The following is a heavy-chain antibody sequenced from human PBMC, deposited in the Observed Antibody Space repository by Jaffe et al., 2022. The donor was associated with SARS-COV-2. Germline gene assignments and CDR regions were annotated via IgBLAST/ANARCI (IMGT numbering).Heavy chain of an antibody. J-gene: IGHJ4*02. Sequence: EVQLVESGGGLVQPGGSLRLSCAASGFTVSSNYMSWVRQAPGKGLEWVSVIYSGGSTYYADSVKGRFTISRDNSKNTLYLQMNSLRAEDTAVYYCARGGAMIVVPPPGPEGYFDYWGQGTLVTVSS. V-gene: IGHV3-66*02. CDR3: ARGGAMIVVPPPGPEGYFDY. CDR1: GFTVSSNY. CDR2: IYSGGST. D-gene: IGHD3-22*01.